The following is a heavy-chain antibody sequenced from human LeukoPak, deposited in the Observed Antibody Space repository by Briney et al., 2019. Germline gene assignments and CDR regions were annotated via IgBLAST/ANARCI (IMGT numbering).Heavy chain of an antibody. D-gene: IGHD1-14*01. CDR3: VRVPPRTTIYAY. J-gene: IGHJ4*02. V-gene: IGHV1-8*01. CDR1: GYTFTSYD. Sequence: GASVKVSCKASGYTFTSYDINWVRQATGQGLEWVGWMNPNSSDTGYAQKFQGRVTITRTASIGTAYMELSSLRSDDTAIYYCVRVPPRTTIYAYWGQGTLVTVSS. CDR2: MNPNSSDT.